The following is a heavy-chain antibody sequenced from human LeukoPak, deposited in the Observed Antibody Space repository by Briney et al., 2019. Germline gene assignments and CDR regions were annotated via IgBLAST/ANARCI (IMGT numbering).Heavy chain of an antibody. Sequence: ASVTVSCKASGYTFTGDYMHWGRQAPGQGVEGMGGINPNSGGTNYAQKLQGRVTMTRDTSISTAYMELSRLRSDDTAVYYCARDLIRFLEWLLIYYYYYMDVWGKGTTVTVSS. D-gene: IGHD3-3*01. J-gene: IGHJ6*03. CDR1: GYTFTGDY. CDR3: ARDLIRFLEWLLIYYYYYMDV. CDR2: INPNSGGT. V-gene: IGHV1-2*02.